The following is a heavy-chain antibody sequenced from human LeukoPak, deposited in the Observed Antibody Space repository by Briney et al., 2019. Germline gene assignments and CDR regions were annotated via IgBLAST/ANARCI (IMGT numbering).Heavy chain of an antibody. V-gene: IGHV3-53*01. CDR2: IYSGGST. Sequence: ASVKVSCKASGYTFTSYDISWVRQAPGKGLEWVSVIYSGGSTYYADSVKGRFTISRDNSKNTLYLQMNSLRAEDTAVYYCARDYSTSWYFFDCWGQGTLVTVSS. CDR3: ARDYSTSWYFFDC. J-gene: IGHJ4*02. CDR1: GYTFTSYD. D-gene: IGHD6-13*01.